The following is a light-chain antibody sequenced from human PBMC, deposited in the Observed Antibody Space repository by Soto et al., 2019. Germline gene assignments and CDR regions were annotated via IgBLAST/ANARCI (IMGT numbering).Light chain of an antibody. CDR2: EDY. V-gene: IGLV1-51*02. CDR1: TSNIGTNY. CDR3: GAWDSSLTDGV. Sequence: QSVLTQPPSVSAAPGQRVTISCSGSTSNIGTNYLSWYQQLPGTAPKLLIYEDYKRPSEIPDRFSGSKSGTSATLGITGLQNGDEADDYCGAWDSSLTDGVFGGGTKLTVL. J-gene: IGLJ2*01.